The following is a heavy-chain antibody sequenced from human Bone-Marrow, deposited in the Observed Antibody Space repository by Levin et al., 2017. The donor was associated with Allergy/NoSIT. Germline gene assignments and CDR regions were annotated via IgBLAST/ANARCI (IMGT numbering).Heavy chain of an antibody. CDR2: IYPDDSDI. V-gene: IGHV5-51*01. Sequence: GGSLRLSCKASAYSFTSYWIAWVRQVPGKGLEWIGVIYPDDSDIRYSPSFQGHVTISVDTSISTAFLQWSSLKASDTGIYYCARLRIPGVITSAFDSWGQGTQVTVSS. J-gene: IGHJ4*02. CDR3: ARLRIPGVITSAFDS. CDR1: AYSFTSYW. D-gene: IGHD2/OR15-2a*01.